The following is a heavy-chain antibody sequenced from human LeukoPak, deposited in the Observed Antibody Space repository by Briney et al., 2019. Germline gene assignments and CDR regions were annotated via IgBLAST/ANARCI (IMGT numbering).Heavy chain of an antibody. J-gene: IGHJ4*02. Sequence: GGSLRLSCAASGFAVGSSYMSWVRQAPGKGLEWISVLYSGGTTYYADSVEGRFTISRDNSKNTLDLQMDSLRAEDTAVYYCARMSGSHIDYWGQGTLVTVSS. CDR2: LYSGGTT. CDR1: GFAVGSSY. CDR3: ARMSGSHIDY. D-gene: IGHD1-26*01. V-gene: IGHV3-53*01.